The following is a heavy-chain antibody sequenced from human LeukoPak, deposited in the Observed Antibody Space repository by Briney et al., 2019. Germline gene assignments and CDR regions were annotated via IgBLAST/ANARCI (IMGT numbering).Heavy chain of an antibody. Sequence: GGSLRLSCAASGFTFTSYEMNWVRQAPGKGLEWISYISSSATTIHYADSVKGRFTISRDNTKKSVCLQMNSLRAEDTAVYYCARDHYYYDSSGSPGYWGQGTLVTVSS. CDR2: ISSSATTI. J-gene: IGHJ4*02. CDR1: GFTFTSYE. V-gene: IGHV3-48*03. CDR3: ARDHYYYDSSGSPGY. D-gene: IGHD3-22*01.